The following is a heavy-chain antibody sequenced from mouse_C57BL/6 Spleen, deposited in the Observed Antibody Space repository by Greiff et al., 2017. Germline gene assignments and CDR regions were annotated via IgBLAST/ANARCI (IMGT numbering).Heavy chain of an antibody. CDR1: GFTFSSYA. J-gene: IGHJ2*01. V-gene: IGHV5-4*03. CDR3: ARGDGYYDY. CDR2: ISDGGSYT. Sequence: EVTLMESGGGLVKPGGSLKLSCAASGFTFSSYAMSWVRQTPEKRLEWVATISDGGSYTYYPDNVKGRFTISRDNAKNNLYLQMSHLKSEDTAMYYCARGDGYYDYWGQGTTLTVAS. D-gene: IGHD2-3*01.